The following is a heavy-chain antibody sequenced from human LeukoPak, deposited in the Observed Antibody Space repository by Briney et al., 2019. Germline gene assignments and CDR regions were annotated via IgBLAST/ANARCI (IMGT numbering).Heavy chain of an antibody. Sequence: SETLSLTCTVSGGSISSGDYYWSWIRQPPGKGLEWIGYIYYSGSTYYNPSLKSRVTISVDTSKNQFSLELSSVTAADTAVYYCARAIVATIEYAFDIWGQGTMVTVSS. V-gene: IGHV4-30-4*01. CDR2: IYYSGST. D-gene: IGHD5-12*01. CDR3: ARAIVATIEYAFDI. J-gene: IGHJ3*02. CDR1: GGSISSGDYY.